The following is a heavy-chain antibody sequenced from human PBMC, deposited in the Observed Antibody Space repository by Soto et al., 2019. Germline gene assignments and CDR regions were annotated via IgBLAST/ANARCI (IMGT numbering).Heavy chain of an antibody. Sequence: EVQLLASGGGLVQRGGSLRLSCEASGFSFANYALSWVRQAPGKGLEWVATFSAGGRAYYADPVKGRFTIAKDISKNTMHLQASSLRADDTAVYYCAKESMPEHYGDTLFDYWGQGTRVTVSS. CDR3: AKESMPEHYGDTLFDY. CDR2: FSAGGRA. D-gene: IGHD4-17*01. J-gene: IGHJ4*02. CDR1: GFSFANYA. V-gene: IGHV3-23*01.